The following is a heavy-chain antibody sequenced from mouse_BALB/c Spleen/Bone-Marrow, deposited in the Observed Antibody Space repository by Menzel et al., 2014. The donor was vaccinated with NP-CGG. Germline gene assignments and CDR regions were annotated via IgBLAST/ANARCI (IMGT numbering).Heavy chain of an antibody. CDR2: ISSGSSTI. CDR3: ARGGNFAWFAY. CDR1: GFTFSSFG. J-gene: IGHJ3*01. V-gene: IGHV5-17*02. Sequence: EVQGAESGGGLVQPGGSRKLSCAASGFTFSSFGMHWVRQAPEKGLEWVAYISSGSSTIYYADTVKGRFTISRDNPKNTLFLQMTSLRSEDTAMYYCARGGNFAWFAYWGQGTLVTVSA. D-gene: IGHD2-1*01.